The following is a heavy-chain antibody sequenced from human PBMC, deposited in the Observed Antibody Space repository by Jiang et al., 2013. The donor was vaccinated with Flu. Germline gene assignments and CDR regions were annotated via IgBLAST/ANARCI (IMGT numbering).Heavy chain of an antibody. CDR3: ARLPPSGGFDI. J-gene: IGHJ3*02. D-gene: IGHD2-15*01. CDR2: INHSGGT. V-gene: IGHV4-34*01. Sequence: LLKPSETLSLTCAVYGGSFSGYYWSWIRQPPGKGLEWIGEINHSGGTDYNPSLKSRVTLSVDTSKHQFSLKLTSVTAADTAVYYCARLPPSGGFDIWGQGTMVTVSS. CDR1: GGSFSGYY.